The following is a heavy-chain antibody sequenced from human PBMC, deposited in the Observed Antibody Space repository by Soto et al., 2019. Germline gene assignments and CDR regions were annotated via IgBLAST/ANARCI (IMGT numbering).Heavy chain of an antibody. V-gene: IGHV3-72*01. CDR3: ARGAPPFDD. CDR1: GLTLSDHY. CDR2: SRNKVIVYTT. J-gene: IGHJ4*02. Sequence: EVQLVQSGGGLVQPGGSLRLSCAASGLTLSDHYMDWVRQTPGKGLEWIGRSRNKVIVYTTEYAASVKGRFTISREDSKNSLYLQMNSLRTDDTAVYYCARGAPPFDDWGQGTLVTVSS.